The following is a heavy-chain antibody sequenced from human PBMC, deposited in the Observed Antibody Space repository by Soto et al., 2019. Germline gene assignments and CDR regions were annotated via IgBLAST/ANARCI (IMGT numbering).Heavy chain of an antibody. D-gene: IGHD1-26*01. CDR1: GYRFTNYG. Sequence: QDQLEQSGVEVKKHGASVKVSCKASGYRFTNYGITWVRQAPGQGFEWMGWISAYNGNTNYAQKFQGRVTMTRDASTSTADLELRSLRSDDTAVYYCARDRGVAPPVAGNTHYYYYMDVLGKGTTVTVSS. CDR3: ARDRGVAPPVAGNTHYYYYMDV. V-gene: IGHV1-18*01. J-gene: IGHJ6*03. CDR2: ISAYNGNT.